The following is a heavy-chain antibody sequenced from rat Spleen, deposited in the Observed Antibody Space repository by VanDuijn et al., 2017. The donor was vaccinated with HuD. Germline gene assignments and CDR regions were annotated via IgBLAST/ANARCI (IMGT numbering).Heavy chain of an antibody. CDR1: GFTFSDYN. J-gene: IGHJ2*01. Sequence: EVQLVESDGGLVQPGRSLKLSCAASGFTFSDYNMAWVRQAPTKGLEWVATISYGDSSGHSSTYYRDSVKGRFTISRHNAKSTLYLQMDSLRSEDTATYYCVRHGYTRYYFDYWGQGVMVTVSS. CDR3: VRHGYTRYYFDY. V-gene: IGHV5-7*01. CDR2: ISYGDSSGHSST. D-gene: IGHD1-9*01.